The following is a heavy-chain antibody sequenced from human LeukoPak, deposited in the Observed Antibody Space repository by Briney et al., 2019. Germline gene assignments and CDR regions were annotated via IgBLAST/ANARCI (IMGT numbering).Heavy chain of an antibody. CDR1: GGSIISYY. V-gene: IGHV4-59*01. Sequence: SETLSLTCTVSGGSIISYYWSWIRQPPGKGLEWIGYIYYSGSTNYNPSLKSRVTISVDTSKNQFSLKLSSVTAADTAVYYCARDDVAMGAFDIWGQGTMVTVSS. CDR2: IYYSGST. D-gene: IGHD2-21*01. CDR3: ARDDVAMGAFDI. J-gene: IGHJ3*02.